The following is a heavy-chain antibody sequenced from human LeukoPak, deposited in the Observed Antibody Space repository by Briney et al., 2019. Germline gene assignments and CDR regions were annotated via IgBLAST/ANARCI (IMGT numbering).Heavy chain of an antibody. CDR3: AKNYGDSDY. J-gene: IGHJ4*02. V-gene: IGHV3-23*01. CDR2: ISGSGDST. CDR1: GFTFSSYA. Sequence: PGASLRLSCAASGFTFSSYAMSWVRQAPGKGLEWVSVISGSGDSTYYADSVKGRFTISRDNSKNTLYLQMNSLRAEDTAVYYCAKNYGDSDYWGQGTLVTVSS. D-gene: IGHD4-17*01.